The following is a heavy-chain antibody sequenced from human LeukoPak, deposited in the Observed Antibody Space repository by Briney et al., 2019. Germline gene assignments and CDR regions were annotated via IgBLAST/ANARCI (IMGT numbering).Heavy chain of an antibody. D-gene: IGHD6-13*01. Sequence: GESLKISCQGSGYNFASYWIVWVRQMPGKGLEWMGFIYPGDSHTRYSPSFQGQVTISADTSISTAYLHWSSLQASDTAMYYCAKFHATWYGDPWGRGTLVTVSS. J-gene: IGHJ5*02. V-gene: IGHV5-51*01. CDR3: AKFHATWYGDP. CDR2: IYPGDSHT. CDR1: GYNFASYW.